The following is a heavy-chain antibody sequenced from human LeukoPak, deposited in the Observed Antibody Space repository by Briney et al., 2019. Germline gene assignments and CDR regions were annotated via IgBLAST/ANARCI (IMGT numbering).Heavy chain of an antibody. Sequence: GGSLRLSCAASGFTFSSYSMNWVRQAPGKGLEWVSSISSSSSYIYYADSVKGRFTISRDNAKNSLYLQMNSLRAEDTAVYYCAREARGERGFDYWGQGTLVTVSS. D-gene: IGHD1-26*01. CDR3: AREARGERGFDY. CDR1: GFTFSSYS. CDR2: ISSSSSYI. J-gene: IGHJ4*02. V-gene: IGHV3-21*01.